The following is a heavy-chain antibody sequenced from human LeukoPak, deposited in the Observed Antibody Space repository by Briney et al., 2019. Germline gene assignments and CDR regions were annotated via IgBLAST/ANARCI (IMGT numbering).Heavy chain of an antibody. D-gene: IGHD6-19*01. Sequence: GGSLSLSCGASGFTFSSYAMSWVRQAPGKGLEWVSAISGSGGSTYYADSVKGRFTISRDNSKNTLYLQMNSLRAEDTAVYYCAKDHPPAVAGHRDIDYWGQGTLVTVSS. J-gene: IGHJ4*02. V-gene: IGHV3-23*01. CDR1: GFTFSSYA. CDR2: ISGSGGST. CDR3: AKDHPPAVAGHRDIDY.